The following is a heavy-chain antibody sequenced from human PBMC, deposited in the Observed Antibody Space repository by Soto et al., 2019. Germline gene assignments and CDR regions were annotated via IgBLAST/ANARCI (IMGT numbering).Heavy chain of an antibody. D-gene: IGHD3-3*01. J-gene: IGHJ3*02. Sequence: QLHLVQSGAVVKKPGASVTVSCSASGYPVTAYYMHWVRQAPGRGLEWMGGINPATGAAKYTQTFQGRVTRTSDTSTSKGFMELSGLTSGDPAVFYCARGGGVGVAGSAAFDMWGQGTLVTVSS. CDR3: ARGGGVGVAGSAAFDM. CDR2: INPATGAA. V-gene: IGHV1-2*02. CDR1: GYPVTAYY.